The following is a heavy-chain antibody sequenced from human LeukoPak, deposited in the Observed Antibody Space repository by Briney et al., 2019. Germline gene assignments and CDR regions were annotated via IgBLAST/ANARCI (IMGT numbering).Heavy chain of an antibody. V-gene: IGHV1-2*04. D-gene: IGHD2-15*01. J-gene: IGHJ6*02. Sequence: ASVKVSCKASGYTFTSYAMHWVRQAPGQGLEWMGWINPNSGGTNYAQKFQGWDTMTRDTSISTAYMELSRLRSDDTAVYYCARDVVGRGYCSGGTCFPDYYGMDVWGQGTTVTVSS. CDR1: GYTFTSYA. CDR3: ARDVVGRGYCSGGTCFPDYYGMDV. CDR2: INPNSGGT.